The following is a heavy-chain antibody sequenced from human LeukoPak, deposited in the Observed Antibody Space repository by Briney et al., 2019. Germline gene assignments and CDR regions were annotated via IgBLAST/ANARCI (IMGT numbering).Heavy chain of an antibody. D-gene: IGHD3-22*01. J-gene: IGHJ1*01. CDR2: ITASGGSI. CDR3: ARDGDYYDSSGYYSRYLQQ. CDR1: GYTFTNYY. V-gene: IGHV1-46*01. Sequence: ASVKVSCKASGYTFTNYYLHWVRQAPGQGLEWMGIITASGGSISYAQKFQGRLTMTRDTSTNTVYMDMSSPRSEDTAVYYCARDGDYYDSSGYYSRYLQQWGQGTLVTVSS.